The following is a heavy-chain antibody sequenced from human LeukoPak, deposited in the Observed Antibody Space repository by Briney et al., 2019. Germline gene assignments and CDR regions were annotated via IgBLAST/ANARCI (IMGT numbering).Heavy chain of an antibody. CDR3: ARVGAVAATNWFDP. D-gene: IGHD6-19*01. Sequence: GASVKVSCKASGYTFTSYDINWVRQATGQGLEWMGWISAYNGNTNYAQKLQGRVTMTTDTSTSTAYMELRSLRSDDTAVYYCARVGAVAATNWFDPWGQGTLVTVSS. CDR1: GYTFTSYD. V-gene: IGHV1-18*01. J-gene: IGHJ5*02. CDR2: ISAYNGNT.